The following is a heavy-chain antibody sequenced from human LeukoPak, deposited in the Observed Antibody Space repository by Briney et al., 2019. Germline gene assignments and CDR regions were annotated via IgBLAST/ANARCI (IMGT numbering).Heavy chain of an antibody. Sequence: PSETLSLTCTVSVDSISSGDYYWTWIRQHPGKGLEWIGYIYNSGTTYYNPSLESRVTISGETSKNQFSLKLSSVTAADTAVYYCARTAGWSYGFDYWGQGTLVTVSS. V-gene: IGHV4-31*03. CDR2: IYNSGTT. CDR3: ARTAGWSYGFDY. J-gene: IGHJ4*02. D-gene: IGHD3-16*01. CDR1: VDSISSGDYY.